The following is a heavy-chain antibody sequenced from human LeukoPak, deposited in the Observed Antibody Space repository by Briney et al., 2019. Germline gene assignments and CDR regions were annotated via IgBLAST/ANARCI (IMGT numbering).Heavy chain of an antibody. CDR3: ARAITMIVVVGAFDI. CDR2: ISYDGSNK. CDR1: GFTFSSYA. D-gene: IGHD3-22*01. Sequence: GGSLRLSCAASGFTFSSYAMHLVRQAPGKGLEWVAVISYDGSNKYYADSVKGRFTISRDNSKNTLYLQMNSLRAEDTAVYYCARAITMIVVVGAFDIWGQGTMVTVSS. V-gene: IGHV3-30-3*01. J-gene: IGHJ3*02.